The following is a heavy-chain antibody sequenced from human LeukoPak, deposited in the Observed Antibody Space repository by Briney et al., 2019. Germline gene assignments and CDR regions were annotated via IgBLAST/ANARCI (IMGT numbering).Heavy chain of an antibody. Sequence: SETLSLTCTVSGDFISIYYWSWIRQPAGKGLEWIGRIYTSGNTNYNPSLKSRVTISVDTSKNQFSLKLSSVTAADTAVYYCARHALSGYHFDYWGQGTLVTVSS. J-gene: IGHJ4*02. CDR2: IYTSGNT. CDR1: GDFISIYY. V-gene: IGHV4-4*07. CDR3: ARHALSGYHFDY. D-gene: IGHD3-22*01.